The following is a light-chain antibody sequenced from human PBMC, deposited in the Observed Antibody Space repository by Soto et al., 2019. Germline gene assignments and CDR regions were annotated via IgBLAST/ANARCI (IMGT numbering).Light chain of an antibody. CDR1: QSLLYGGNDRNY. V-gene: IGKV4-1*01. CDR2: WAS. Sequence: DIVMTQSPDSLAVSLGERATIDCKSSQSLLYGGNDRNYLAWYQQKPGQSPKLLIYWASTREAGVPDRFTGSGSETHFTLTISSLQAEDFAVYYCQEYIQWPPGMFGPGTTVDIK. J-gene: IGKJ1*01. CDR3: QEYIQWPPGM.